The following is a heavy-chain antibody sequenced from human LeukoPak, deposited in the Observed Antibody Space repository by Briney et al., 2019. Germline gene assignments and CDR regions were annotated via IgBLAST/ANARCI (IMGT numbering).Heavy chain of an antibody. J-gene: IGHJ5*02. CDR1: GDSISSAGYS. D-gene: IGHD3-22*01. Sequence: PSETLSLTCTVSGDSISSAGYSWSWIRQPPGKGLEWIGYIYHSGSTYYSPSLKSRVTMSIDKSKNHFSLTLTSVTAADTAIYYCARGSMKVVLALDPWGQGTLVTVSS. CDR2: IYHSGST. V-gene: IGHV4-30-2*01. CDR3: ARGSMKVVLALDP.